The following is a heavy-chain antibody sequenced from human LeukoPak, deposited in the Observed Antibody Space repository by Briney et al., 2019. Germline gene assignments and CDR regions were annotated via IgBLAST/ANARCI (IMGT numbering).Heavy chain of an antibody. J-gene: IGHJ4*02. CDR1: GFTFSGYS. CDR2: ISSNGVDT. CDR3: GRVSSGYCSSTSCPVDF. Sequence: PGGSLRLSCAASGFTFSGYSMHWVRQAPGKGLEFVSAISSNGVDTYYGNSVKGRFTISRDNSKNTLYLQMGSLRDEDMAVYYCGRVSSGYCSSTSCPVDFWGQGTLVTVSS. V-gene: IGHV3-64*01. D-gene: IGHD2-2*01.